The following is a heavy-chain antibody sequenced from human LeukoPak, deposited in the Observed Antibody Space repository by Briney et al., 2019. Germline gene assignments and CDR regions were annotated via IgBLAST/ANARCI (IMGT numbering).Heavy chain of an antibody. J-gene: IGHJ4*02. CDR3: AKAMITMVRVLDS. D-gene: IGHD3-10*01. V-gene: IGHV3-23*01. CDR2: ISSGGGTT. CDR1: GFTFNSYA. Sequence: GGSLRLSCAASGFTFNSYAMNWVRQAPGKGLEWVSAISSGGGTTYYADSVEGRFTISRDNSKNTLYLQMHSLRAEDTAIYYCAKAMITMVRVLDSWGQGTLVTVSS.